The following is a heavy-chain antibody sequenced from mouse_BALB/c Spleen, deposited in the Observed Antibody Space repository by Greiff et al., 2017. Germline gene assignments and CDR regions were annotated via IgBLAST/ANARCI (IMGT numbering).Heavy chain of an antibody. V-gene: IGHV1-54*01. CDR2: INPGSGGT. CDR3: ARGLGGGFAY. CDR1: GYAFTNYL. Sequence: QVQLQQSGAELVRPGTSVKVSCKASGYAFTNYLIKWVKQRPGQGLEWIGVINPGSGGTNYNEKFKGKATLTADKSSNTAYMKLSSLTSDDSAVYFCARGLGGGFAYWGQGTLVTVSA. D-gene: IGHD4-1*01. J-gene: IGHJ3*01.